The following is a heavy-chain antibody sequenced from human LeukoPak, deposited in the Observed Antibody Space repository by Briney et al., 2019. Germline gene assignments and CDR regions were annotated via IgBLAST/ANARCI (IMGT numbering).Heavy chain of an antibody. CDR2: IRSKANSYAT. V-gene: IGHV3-73*01. Sequence: GGSLRLSCAASGFTFSGSAMHWVRRASGKGLEWVGRIRSKANSYATAYAASVKGRFTTSRDDSKNTAYLQMNSLKTEDTAVYYCTRLGWLYYYYMDVWGKGTTVTVSS. CDR1: GFTFSGSA. CDR3: TRLGWLYYYYMDV. D-gene: IGHD5-12*01. J-gene: IGHJ6*03.